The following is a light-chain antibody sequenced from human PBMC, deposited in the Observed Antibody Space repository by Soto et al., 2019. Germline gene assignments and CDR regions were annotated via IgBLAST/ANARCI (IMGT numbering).Light chain of an antibody. CDR2: DVS. CDR3: SSYARSRDVV. J-gene: IGLJ2*01. V-gene: IGLV2-14*01. Sequence: QSVLTQPASVSGSPGQSITISCTGTSSDVGGYNYVSWYQQSPGKAPKLMIYDVSNRPSGVSNRFSGSKSGNTASLTISGLQAEDEADYYCSSYARSRDVVFGGGTQLTVL. CDR1: SSDVGGYNY.